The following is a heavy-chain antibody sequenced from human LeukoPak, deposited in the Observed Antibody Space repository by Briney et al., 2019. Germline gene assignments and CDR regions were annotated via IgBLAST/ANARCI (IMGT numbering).Heavy chain of an antibody. D-gene: IGHD3-22*01. CDR3: AKDRYYYDSSGYYGGFDY. V-gene: IGHV3-23*01. CDR1: GFTFSSYA. J-gene: IGHJ4*02. Sequence: GASLRLSCAASGFTFSSYAMSWVRQAPGKGLEWVSAISGSGGSTYYADSEKGRFTISRDNSKNTLYLQMNSLRAEDTAVYYCAKDRYYYDSSGYYGGFDYWGQGTLVTVSS. CDR2: ISGSGGST.